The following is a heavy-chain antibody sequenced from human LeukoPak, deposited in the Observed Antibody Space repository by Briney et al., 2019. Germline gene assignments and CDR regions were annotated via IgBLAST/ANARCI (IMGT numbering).Heavy chain of an antibody. Sequence: ASVKVSCKASGYTFTSYGISWVRQAPGQGLEWMGWISAYNGNTNYAQKLQGRVTMTTDTSTSTACMELRSLRSDDTAVYYCARTHGYGDRYNWFDPWGQGTLVTVSS. D-gene: IGHD4-17*01. CDR1: GYTFTSYG. J-gene: IGHJ5*02. V-gene: IGHV1-18*01. CDR2: ISAYNGNT. CDR3: ARTHGYGDRYNWFDP.